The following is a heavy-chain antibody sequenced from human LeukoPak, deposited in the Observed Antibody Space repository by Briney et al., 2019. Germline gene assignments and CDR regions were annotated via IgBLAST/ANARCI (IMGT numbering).Heavy chain of an antibody. J-gene: IGHJ4*02. Sequence: GGSLRLSCATSGFTFGYYEMNWVRQAPGKGLEWVSGISWNSGEIVYADSVKGRFTISRDNAKNSLYLQMNTLRAEDTALYYCAKDIRATSVAGTSGFDSWGQGTLVTVSS. V-gene: IGHV3-9*01. CDR2: ISWNSGEI. D-gene: IGHD6-19*01. CDR3: AKDIRATSVAGTSGFDS. CDR1: GFTFGYYE.